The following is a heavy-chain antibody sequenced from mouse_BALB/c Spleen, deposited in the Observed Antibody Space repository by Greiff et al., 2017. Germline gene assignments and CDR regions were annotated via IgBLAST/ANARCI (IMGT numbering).Heavy chain of an antibody. J-gene: IGHJ4*01. CDR2: ISSGGSYT. V-gene: IGHV5-6-4*01. CDR1: GFTFSSYT. Sequence: EVKLMESGGGLVKPGGSLKLSCAASGFTFSSYTMSWVRQTPEKRLEWVATISSGGSYTYYPDSVKGRFTISRDNAKNTLYLQMSSLKSEDTAMYYCTRDRGDDGYYVRAMDYWGQGTSVTVSS. CDR3: TRDRGDDGYYVRAMDY. D-gene: IGHD2-3*01.